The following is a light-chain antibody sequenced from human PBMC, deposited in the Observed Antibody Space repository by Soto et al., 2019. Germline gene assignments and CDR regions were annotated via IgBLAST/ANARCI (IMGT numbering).Light chain of an antibody. J-gene: IGKJ1*01. Sequence: EIVLTHSPGTLSLSPGARATLSCRASQSVNFSYLAWYQQKPGQAPRLLIYGASSRATSIPDKFSGSGSGTDFTLTISRLAPEDFAVYYCHQYGTSPPWTFGQGTKGEI. CDR2: GAS. CDR3: HQYGTSPPWT. CDR1: QSVNFSY. V-gene: IGKV3-20*01.